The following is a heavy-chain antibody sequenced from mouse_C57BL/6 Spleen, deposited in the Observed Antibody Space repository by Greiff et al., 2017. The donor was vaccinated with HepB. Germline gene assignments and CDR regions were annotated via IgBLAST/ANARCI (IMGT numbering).Heavy chain of an antibody. CDR2: IYPGDGDT. V-gene: IGHV1-80*01. CDR3: ARGEITTVVATGYFDV. D-gene: IGHD1-1*01. J-gene: IGHJ1*03. CDR1: GYAFSSYW. Sequence: QVQLQQSGAELVKPGASVKISCKASGYAFSSYWMNWVKQRPGKGLEWIGQIYPGDGDTNYNGKFKGKATLTADKSSSTAYMQLSSLTSEDSAVYFCARGEITTVVATGYFDVWGTGTTVTVSS.